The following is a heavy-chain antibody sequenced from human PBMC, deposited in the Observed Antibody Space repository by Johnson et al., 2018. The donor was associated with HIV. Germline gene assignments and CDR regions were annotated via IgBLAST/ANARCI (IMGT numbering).Heavy chain of an antibody. V-gene: IGHV3-30-3*01. D-gene: IGHD3-22*01. Sequence: QVQLVESGGGVVQPGRSLILSCAASGFTFSSYAMHWVRRAPGKGLEWVAIISYDGSSKYYADSVKGRFTISRDNSKNTLYLQMNSLRAEDTAVYHCARAHYSDSSGHWGTGAFDIWGQGTMVTVSS. CDR1: GFTFSSYA. CDR2: ISYDGSSK. CDR3: ARAHYSDSSGHWGTGAFDI. J-gene: IGHJ3*02.